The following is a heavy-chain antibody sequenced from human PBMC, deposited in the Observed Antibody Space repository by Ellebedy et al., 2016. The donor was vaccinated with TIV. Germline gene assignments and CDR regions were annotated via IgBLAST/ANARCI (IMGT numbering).Heavy chain of an antibody. D-gene: IGHD3-3*01. Sequence: GESLKISXIGSGFTFGDSGFSRFRQAPGKGLEWVAFISSKSHDATPQYAASVRGRFTISRDDSKSIAFLQMNSLKSEDTAVYYCTRAPSYDFLLHYWGQGTLVTVSS. CDR1: GFTFGDSG. J-gene: IGHJ4*02. CDR2: ISSKSHDATP. CDR3: TRAPSYDFLLHY. V-gene: IGHV3-49*03.